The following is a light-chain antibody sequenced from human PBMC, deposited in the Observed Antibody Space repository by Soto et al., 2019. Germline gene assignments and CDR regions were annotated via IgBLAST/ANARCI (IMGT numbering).Light chain of an antibody. CDR1: QSVTNY. Sequence: EIFLTQSPDTLSLSPGERDTLSCRASQSVTNYIAWYQQRPGQAPRLLIYDASNRATGVPARFSGSGSGTDFTLTISDLEPADFGLYYCQQRLNWPPGFGQGTKVDIK. CDR2: DAS. CDR3: QQRLNWPPG. J-gene: IGKJ1*01. V-gene: IGKV3-11*01.